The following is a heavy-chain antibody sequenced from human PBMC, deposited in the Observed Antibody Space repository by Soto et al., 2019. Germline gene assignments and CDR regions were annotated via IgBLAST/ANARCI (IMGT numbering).Heavy chain of an antibody. Sequence: LRLSCAASGFKFSNYAMSWVRQAPGKGLEWVSLISATGGGTYYADSVKGRFTISRDNSHNTLYLQVHSLTAEDTAVYYCAKDRRAGGNSALYLDFWGQGAPGTVSS. CDR3: AKDRRAGGNSALYLDF. CDR2: ISATGGGT. D-gene: IGHD3-16*01. J-gene: IGHJ4*02. CDR1: GFKFSNYA. V-gene: IGHV3-23*01.